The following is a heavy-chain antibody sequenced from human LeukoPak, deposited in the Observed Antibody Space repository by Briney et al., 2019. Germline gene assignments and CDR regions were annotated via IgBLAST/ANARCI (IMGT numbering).Heavy chain of an antibody. V-gene: IGHV3-30*02. J-gene: IGHJ4*02. Sequence: GGSLRLSCAASGFTFSSYGMHWVRQAPGKVLEWVAFIRNDGSNKYYADSVKGRFTISRDNSKNTLYLQMNSLRAEDTAVYYCAKLLSNSGRFLYWGQGTLVTVSS. CDR3: AKLLSNSGRFLY. CDR1: GFTFSSYG. D-gene: IGHD4-23*01. CDR2: IRNDGSNK.